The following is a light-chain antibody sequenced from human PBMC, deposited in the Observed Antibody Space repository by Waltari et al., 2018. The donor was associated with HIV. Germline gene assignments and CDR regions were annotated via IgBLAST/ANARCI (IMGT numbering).Light chain of an antibody. CDR1: REHSTYT. Sequence: LPVLTQPPSASALLGASITLTCTLRREHSTYTDEWYQQRPGRSPHFLMRINGERSLTRSYGIPDRFIGSSSGADRYLTLSNLQSDDEAEYYCGESHSPKGRVAYVFGTGTKVTIV. J-gene: IGLJ1*01. CDR3: GESHSPKGRVAYV. CDR2: INGERSL. V-gene: IGLV4-3*01.